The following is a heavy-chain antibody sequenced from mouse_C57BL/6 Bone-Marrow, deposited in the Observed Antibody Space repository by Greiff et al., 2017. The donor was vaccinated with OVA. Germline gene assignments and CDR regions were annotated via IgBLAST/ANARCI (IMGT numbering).Heavy chain of an antibody. CDR2: ISDGGSYP. J-gene: IGHJ2*01. CDR1: GFTFSSYA. D-gene: IGHD1-1*01. CDR3: ARDRYYGSIYQYYFDD. V-gene: IGHV5-4*01. Sequence: EVMLVESGGGLVKPGGSLKLSCAASGFTFSSYAMSWVRQTPEKRLEWVATISDGGSYPYYPANVKGRFTISSDNAKNNLYLQMSHLKSEDTAMYYCARDRYYGSIYQYYFDDGGKGTTLTVSS.